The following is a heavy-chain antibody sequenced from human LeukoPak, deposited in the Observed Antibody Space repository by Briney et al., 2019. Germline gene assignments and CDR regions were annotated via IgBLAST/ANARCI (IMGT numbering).Heavy chain of an antibody. V-gene: IGHV3-30*03. CDR2: ISYDGSNK. D-gene: IGHD2-15*01. J-gene: IGHJ4*02. CDR1: GFTFSSYG. Sequence: PGGSLRLSCAASGFTFSSYGMHWVRQAPGKGLEWVAVISYDGSNKYYADPVKGRFTISRDNSKNTLYLQMNSLRAEDTAVYYCAVDIVVVVAATDFDYWGQGTLVTVSS. CDR3: AVDIVVVVAATDFDY.